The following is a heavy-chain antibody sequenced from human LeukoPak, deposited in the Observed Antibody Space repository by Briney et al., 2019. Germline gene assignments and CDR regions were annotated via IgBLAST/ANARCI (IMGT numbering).Heavy chain of an antibody. CDR2: IGAYNGNT. V-gene: IGHV1-18*01. J-gene: IGHJ6*02. D-gene: IGHD2-15*01. CDR3: AREGYCSGGSCYSRGYYYYYGMDV. Sequence: ASVKVSCKASGYTFTSYGISWVRQAPGQGLEWMGWIGAYNGNTNYAQKLQGRVTMTTDTSTSTAYMELRSLRSDDTAVYYCAREGYCSGGSCYSRGYYYYYGMDVWGQGTTVTVSS. CDR1: GYTFTSYG.